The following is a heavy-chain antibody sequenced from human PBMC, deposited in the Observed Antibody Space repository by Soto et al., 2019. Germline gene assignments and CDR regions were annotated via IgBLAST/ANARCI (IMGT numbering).Heavy chain of an antibody. D-gene: IGHD2-15*01. CDR1: GFTFSSYG. V-gene: IGHV3-33*01. J-gene: IGHJ3*02. CDR2: IWYDGSNK. CDR3: ARDRWRGYCSGGSCYGAFDI. Sequence: GGSLRLSCAASGFTFSSYGMHWVRQAPGKGLEWVAVIWYDGSNKYYADSVKGRFTISRDNSKNTLYLQMNSLRAEDTAVYYFARDRWRGYCSGGSCYGAFDIWGQGTMVTVSS.